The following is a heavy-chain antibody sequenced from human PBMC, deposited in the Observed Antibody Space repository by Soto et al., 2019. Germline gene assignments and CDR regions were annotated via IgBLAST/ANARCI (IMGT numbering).Heavy chain of an antibody. Sequence: YLRLSCAASGFTFSSYWMHWVRQAPGKGLVWVSRINSDGSSSSYADSVKGRFTISRDNAKNTLYLQMNSLRAEDTAVYYCTTPSSGYNSVDAFNIWGQGTRVTVSS. CDR2: INSDGSSS. CDR1: GFTFSSYW. CDR3: TTPSSGYNSVDAFNI. J-gene: IGHJ3*02. D-gene: IGHD5-12*01. V-gene: IGHV3-74*01.